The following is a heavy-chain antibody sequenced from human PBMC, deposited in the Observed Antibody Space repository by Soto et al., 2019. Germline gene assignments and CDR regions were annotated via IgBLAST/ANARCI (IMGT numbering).Heavy chain of an antibody. CDR3: ARNVPVTTLGY. CDR1: GVTVSNNY. D-gene: IGHD4-17*01. Sequence: EVKLVESGGGLGQPGGSLRLSCAASGVTVSNNYMTWVRQAPGKGLELVSSIYSTGNTFYADSVKGRFTISRDNSKNTLYLQMNSLRVEDTAVYYCARNVPVTTLGYWGQGTLVTVSS. V-gene: IGHV3-66*01. J-gene: IGHJ4*02. CDR2: IYSTGNT.